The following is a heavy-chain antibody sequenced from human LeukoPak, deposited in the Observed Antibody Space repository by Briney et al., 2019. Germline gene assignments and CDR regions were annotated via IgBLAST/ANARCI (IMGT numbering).Heavy chain of an antibody. D-gene: IGHD1-26*01. Sequence: ASVKVSCKASVYTFINYAMHWVRRAPGQRLEWMGWINGGNGNTKYSEKFQGRVSITRDTSAQTVYMELSSLGSEDTAVYYCAKSSSSGNYYDYWGQGTLVTVSS. CDR1: VYTFINYA. J-gene: IGHJ4*02. CDR2: INGGNGNT. V-gene: IGHV1-3*01. CDR3: AKSSSSGNYYDY.